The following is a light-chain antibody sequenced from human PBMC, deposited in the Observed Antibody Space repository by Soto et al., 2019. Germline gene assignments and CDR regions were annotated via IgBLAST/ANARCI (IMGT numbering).Light chain of an antibody. CDR1: SSDVGGYIF. CDR3: CSYAGSYTLYV. CDR2: DVN. Sequence: QSVLTQPASVSGSPGQSVTISCTGTSSDVGGYIFVSWYQQHPAKAPKLMIYDVNRRPSGVPDRFSGSKSGNTASLTISGLQAEDEADYYCCSYAGSYTLYVFGTGTKVTVL. J-gene: IGLJ1*01. V-gene: IGLV2-11*01.